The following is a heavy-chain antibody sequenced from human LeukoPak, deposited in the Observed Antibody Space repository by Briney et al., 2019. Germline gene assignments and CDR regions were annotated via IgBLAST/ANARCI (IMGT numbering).Heavy chain of an antibody. Sequence: SETLSLTCAVSGYSISSGYYWGWIRQPPGKGLEWIGSIYYSGNTYYNPSLKSRVTISGDTSKNHFSLKLSSVTAADTAVYYCARLEYSYGSIDFWGQGTLLTVSS. J-gene: IGHJ4*02. V-gene: IGHV4-38-2*01. CDR2: IYYSGNT. D-gene: IGHD5-18*01. CDR3: ARLEYSYGSIDF. CDR1: GYSISSGYY.